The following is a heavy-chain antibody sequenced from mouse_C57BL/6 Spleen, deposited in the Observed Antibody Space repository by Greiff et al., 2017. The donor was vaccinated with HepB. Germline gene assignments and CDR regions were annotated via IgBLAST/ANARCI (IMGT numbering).Heavy chain of an antibody. J-gene: IGHJ2*01. D-gene: IGHD4-1*01. CDR3: ARNWYFDY. CDR1: GYAFSSSW. Sequence: QVQLQQSGPELVKPGASVKISCKASGYAFSSSWMNWVKQRPGKGLEWIGRIYPGDGDTNYNGKFKGKATLTADKSSSTAYMKLSSLTSEDSAVYLCARNWYFDYWGQGTTLTVSS. V-gene: IGHV1-82*01. CDR2: IYPGDGDT.